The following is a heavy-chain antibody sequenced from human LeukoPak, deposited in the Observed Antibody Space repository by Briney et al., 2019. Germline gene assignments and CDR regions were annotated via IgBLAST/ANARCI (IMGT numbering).Heavy chain of an antibody. J-gene: IGHJ6*02. CDR1: GYTFTSYG. CDR3: ARDSFLGKYYGMDV. CDR2: ISAYNGNT. Sequence: ASVTVSFTASGYTFTSYGISWVRQAPGQGLEWMGWISAYNGNTNYAQKLRGRVTMTTDTSTSTAYMELRSLRSDDTAVYYCARDSFLGKYYGMDVWGQGTTVTVSS. V-gene: IGHV1-18*01. D-gene: IGHD3-3*02.